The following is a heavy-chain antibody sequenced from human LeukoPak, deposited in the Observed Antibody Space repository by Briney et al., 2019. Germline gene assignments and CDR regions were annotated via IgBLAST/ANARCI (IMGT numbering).Heavy chain of an antibody. D-gene: IGHD3-22*01. CDR3: AKADYYDSNTYRAQFFQH. Sequence: GGSLRLSCAASGFTFSGYAMSWVRQAPGKGLEWVSFISGSGISTYNADSVKGRFTISRDNSKNTLYLQMNSLRAEDTAVYYCAKADYYDSNTYRAQFFQHWGQGTLVTVSS. CDR1: GFTFSGYA. J-gene: IGHJ1*01. V-gene: IGHV3-23*01. CDR2: ISGSGIST.